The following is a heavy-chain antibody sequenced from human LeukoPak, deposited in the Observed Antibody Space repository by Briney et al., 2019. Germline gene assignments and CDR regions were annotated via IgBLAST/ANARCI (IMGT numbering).Heavy chain of an antibody. J-gene: IGHJ5*02. CDR1: GGSISSYY. Sequence: SETLSLTCTVSGGSISSYYWSWIRQPPGKGLEWIGYIYYSGSTNYNPSLKSRLTVSVDTSKNQFSLKLSSVTAADTAVYYCARDGTNRWFDPWGQGILVTVSS. D-gene: IGHD1-26*01. V-gene: IGHV4-4*08. CDR2: IYYSGST. CDR3: ARDGTNRWFDP.